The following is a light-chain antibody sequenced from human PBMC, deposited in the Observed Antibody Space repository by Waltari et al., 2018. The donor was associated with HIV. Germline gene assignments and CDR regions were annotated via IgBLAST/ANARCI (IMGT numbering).Light chain of an antibody. CDR3: AAWDDSLNGPV. V-gene: IGLV1-44*01. Sequence: QSVMPQPASASGPPGQRVPTSCSGSRSNIGSTPASCFQQLPRTAPRLLIYGKNQRPSGVPDRFSGSKSGTSASLAISGLQSEDEADYFCAAWDDSLNGPVFGGGTKLTVL. CDR2: GKN. J-gene: IGLJ2*01. CDR1: RSNIGSTP.